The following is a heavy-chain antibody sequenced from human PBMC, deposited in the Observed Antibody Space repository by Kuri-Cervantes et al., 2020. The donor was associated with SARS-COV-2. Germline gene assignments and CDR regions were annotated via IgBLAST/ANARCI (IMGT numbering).Heavy chain of an antibody. V-gene: IGHV3-21*01. CDR2: ISSSSSYI. CDR1: GFTFSSYS. CDR3: ARDRGDFWSGSINY. J-gene: IGHJ4*02. Sequence: ETLSLTCAASGFTFSSYSMNWVRQAPGKGLEWVSSISSSSSYIYYADSVKGRFTISRDNAKNSLYLQMNSLRAEDTAVYYCARDRGDFWSGSINYWGQGTLVTVSS. D-gene: IGHD3-3*01.